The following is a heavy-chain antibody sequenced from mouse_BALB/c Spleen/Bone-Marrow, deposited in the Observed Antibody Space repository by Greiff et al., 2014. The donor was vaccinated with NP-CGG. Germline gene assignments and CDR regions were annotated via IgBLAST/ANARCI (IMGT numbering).Heavy chain of an antibody. CDR2: INPYNDDT. CDR3: ARSYGSPFDY. Sequence: VQLQQSGPELVKPGASVKMSCKASGYTFTSYIMHWVKQKPGRGLEWIGYINPYNDDTKYNEKFKGKATLTSDKSSSTAYMGLSSLTSEDSAVYYCARSYGSPFDYWGQGTTLTVSS. CDR1: GYTFTSYI. V-gene: IGHV1-14*01. J-gene: IGHJ2*01. D-gene: IGHD1-1*01.